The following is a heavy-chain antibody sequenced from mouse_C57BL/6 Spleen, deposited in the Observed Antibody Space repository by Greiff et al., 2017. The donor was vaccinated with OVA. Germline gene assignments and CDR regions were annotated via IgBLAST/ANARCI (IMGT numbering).Heavy chain of an antibody. J-gene: IGHJ3*01. V-gene: IGHV1-82*01. CDR3: ARLSYGSSLFAY. CDR1: GYAFSSSW. D-gene: IGHD1-1*01. CDR2: IYPGDGDT. Sequence: VQLQQSGPELVKPGASVKISCKASGYAFSSSWMNWVKQRPGKGLEWIGRIYPGDGDTNYNGKFKGKATLTADKSSSTAYMQLSSLTSEDSAVYFCARLSYGSSLFAYWGQGTLVTVSA.